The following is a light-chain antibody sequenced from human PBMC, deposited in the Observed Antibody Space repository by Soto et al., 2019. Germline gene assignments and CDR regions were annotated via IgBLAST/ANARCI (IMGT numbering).Light chain of an antibody. CDR1: QSVSNNY. V-gene: IGKV3-20*01. J-gene: IGKJ1*01. Sequence: EIVLTQSPGTLSLSPGERATLSCRASQSVSNNYLAWYQQKPGQAPRLLIYGVYTRASGIPDRFSGSGSGTEFTLTITRLEPEDFAVYYCQQYGSSRTFGQGTKVDIK. CDR2: GVY. CDR3: QQYGSSRT.